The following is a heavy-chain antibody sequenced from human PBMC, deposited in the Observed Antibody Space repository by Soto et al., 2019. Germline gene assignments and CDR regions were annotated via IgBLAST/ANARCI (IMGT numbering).Heavy chain of an antibody. Sequence: SETLSLTCTVSGGSVSSGSYYWSWIRQPPGKGLEWIGYIYYSGSTNYNPSLKSRVTISVDTSKNQFSLKLSSVTAADTAVYYCARKRTQRIAAAGPFGYWGQGPLGIVAS. V-gene: IGHV4-61*01. CDR1: GGSVSSGSYY. D-gene: IGHD6-13*01. CDR2: IYYSGST. CDR3: ARKRTQRIAAAGPFGY. J-gene: IGHJ4*02.